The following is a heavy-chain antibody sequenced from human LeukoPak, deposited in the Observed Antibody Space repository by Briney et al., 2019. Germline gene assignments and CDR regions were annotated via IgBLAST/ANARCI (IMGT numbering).Heavy chain of an antibody. V-gene: IGHV3-23*01. Sequence: GGSLRLSCAASGFAFSSYDMNWVRQAAGKGLEWVSQISGTGDNSDYADSVKGRFTISRDNSKRTLYLQLNNLRVEDTAIYYCAFPAHHWPVRGAFDIWGQGTVVTVSS. D-gene: IGHD6-19*01. CDR3: AFPAHHWPVRGAFDI. CDR1: GFAFSSYD. J-gene: IGHJ3*02. CDR2: ISGTGDNS.